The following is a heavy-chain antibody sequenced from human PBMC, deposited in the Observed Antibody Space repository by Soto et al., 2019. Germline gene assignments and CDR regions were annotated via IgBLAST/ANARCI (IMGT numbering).Heavy chain of an antibody. D-gene: IGHD2-8*01. V-gene: IGHV1-18*01. CDR1: GYTFTSYG. CDR3: ARGPANLFCTNGVCPPPAGYNWFDP. Sequence: ASVKVSCKASGYTFTSYGISWVRQAPGQGLEWMGWISAYNGSTSYAQKFQGRVTMTRDTSTSTVYMELSSLRSEDTAVYYCARGPANLFCTNGVCPPPAGYNWFDPWGQGTLVTVSS. CDR2: ISAYNGST. J-gene: IGHJ5*02.